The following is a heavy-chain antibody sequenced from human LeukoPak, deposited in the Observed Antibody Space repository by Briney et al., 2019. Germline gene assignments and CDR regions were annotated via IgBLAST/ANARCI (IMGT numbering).Heavy chain of an antibody. Sequence: GASVKVSCKASGYIFTKYYMHWVRQAPGQGLEWMGRIDPSGGSTSYPQRFQGRLTLTRDTPTSTVYMQLSSLRSEDTAVYYCARDRAEVGTKEDAFDIWGQGTMVTVSS. CDR1: GYIFTKYY. CDR2: IDPSGGST. J-gene: IGHJ3*02. D-gene: IGHD6-13*01. CDR3: ARDRAEVGTKEDAFDI. V-gene: IGHV1-46*01.